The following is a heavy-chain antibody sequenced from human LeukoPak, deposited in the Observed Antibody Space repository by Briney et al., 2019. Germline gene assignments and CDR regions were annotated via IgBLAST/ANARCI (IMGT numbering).Heavy chain of an antibody. CDR2: IKPNSGGT. Sequence: ASVKVSCKASGYTFTGYYMHWVRQAPGQGLEWMGWIKPNSGGTNYAQKFQGRVTMTRDTAISTAYMELSRVRSDDTAVYYCTRWFFPAYYFGYWGQGTLVTVSS. J-gene: IGHJ4*02. CDR1: GYTFTGYY. D-gene: IGHD3-22*01. CDR3: TRWFFPAYYFGY. V-gene: IGHV1-2*02.